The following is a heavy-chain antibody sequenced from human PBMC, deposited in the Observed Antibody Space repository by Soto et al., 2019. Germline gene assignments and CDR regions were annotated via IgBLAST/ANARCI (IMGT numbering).Heavy chain of an antibody. V-gene: IGHV3-30-3*01. Sequence: QVQLVESGGGVVQPGRSLRLSCAASGFTFSSYAMHWVRQAPGKGLEWVAVISYGGSNKYYADSVKGRFTISRANSKKTLYLQINSLRGEGTAVYYCGREASGLYKDAFDIWGQGTMVTVSS. D-gene: IGHD6-19*01. CDR1: GFTFSSYA. CDR2: ISYGGSNK. J-gene: IGHJ3*02. CDR3: GREASGLYKDAFDI.